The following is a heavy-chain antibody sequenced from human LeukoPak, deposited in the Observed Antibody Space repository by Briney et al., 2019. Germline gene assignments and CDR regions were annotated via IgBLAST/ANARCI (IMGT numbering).Heavy chain of an antibody. Sequence: ASETLSLTCTVSGGSISSYYWSWIRQPAGKGLEWIGRIYTSGSTNYNSSLKSRVTMSVDTSKNQFSLKLSSVTAADTAVYYCARYGSGSYYNDQTDYWGQGTLVTVSS. CDR1: GGSISSYY. CDR3: ARYGSGSYYNDQTDY. D-gene: IGHD3-10*01. V-gene: IGHV4-4*07. CDR2: IYTSGST. J-gene: IGHJ4*02.